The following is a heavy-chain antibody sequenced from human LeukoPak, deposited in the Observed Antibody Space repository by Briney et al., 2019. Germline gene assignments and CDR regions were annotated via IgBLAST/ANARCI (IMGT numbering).Heavy chain of an antibody. CDR1: GFAFSSYG. Sequence: PGRSLRLSCAASGFAFSSYGIHWVRQAPGKGLEWVAVISYDGSNKYYADSVKGRFTISRDNSKNTLYLQMNSLRAEDTAVYYCARSITGTTGGLFDPWGQGTLVTVSS. J-gene: IGHJ5*02. CDR2: ISYDGSNK. CDR3: ARSITGTTGGLFDP. D-gene: IGHD1-7*01. V-gene: IGHV3-30*03.